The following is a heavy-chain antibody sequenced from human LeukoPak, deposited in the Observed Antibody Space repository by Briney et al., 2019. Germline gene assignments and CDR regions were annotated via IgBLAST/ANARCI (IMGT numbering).Heavy chain of an antibody. Sequence: ASVKVSCKASGYTFTGYYMHWVRQAPGQGLEWMGRINPNSGGTNYAQKFQGRVNMTRDTSINTAYMDLSRLRSDDTAVYYCARGRNSVYYFNVVAPYYFNYWGQGTLVTVSS. CDR1: GYTFTGYY. J-gene: IGHJ4*02. D-gene: IGHD3-22*01. V-gene: IGHV1-2*06. CDR3: ARGRNSVYYFNVVAPYYFNY. CDR2: INPNSGGT.